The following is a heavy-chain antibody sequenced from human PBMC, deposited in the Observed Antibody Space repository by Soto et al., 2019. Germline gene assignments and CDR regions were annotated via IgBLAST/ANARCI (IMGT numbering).Heavy chain of an antibody. D-gene: IGHD2-15*01. Sequence: SETLSLTCAVYGGSFSGYYWSWIRQPPGKGLEWIGEINHSGSTNYNPSLKSRVTISVDTSKNQFSLKLSSVTAADTAVYYCARVRRPGYCSGGSCYFYYYYMDVWGKGTTVTVSS. CDR3: ARVRRPGYCSGGSCYFYYYYMDV. V-gene: IGHV4-34*01. CDR2: INHSGST. CDR1: GGSFSGYY. J-gene: IGHJ6*03.